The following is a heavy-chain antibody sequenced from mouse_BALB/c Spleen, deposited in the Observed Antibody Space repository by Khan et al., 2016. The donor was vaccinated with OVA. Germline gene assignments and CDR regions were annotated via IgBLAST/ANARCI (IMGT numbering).Heavy chain of an antibody. CDR2: IWSGGST. Sequence: QVQLKESGPGLVQPSQSLSITCTVSGFSLTSYGVPWVRQSPGKGLEWLGVIWSGGSTDYNSAFISRLTISKDNSKSPVFFKMNSLQANDTAIYYCARTYFSYGNYGDYYTMDYWGQGTSVTVSS. CDR3: ARTYFSYGNYGDYYTMDY. D-gene: IGHD2-1*01. J-gene: IGHJ4*01. CDR1: GFSLTSYG. V-gene: IGHV2-2*02.